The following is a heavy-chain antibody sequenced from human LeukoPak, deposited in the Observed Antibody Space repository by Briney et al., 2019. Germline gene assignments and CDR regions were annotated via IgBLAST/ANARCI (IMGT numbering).Heavy chain of an antibody. CDR3: VRSRGYSYGYSYYFDY. V-gene: IGHV5-51*01. CDR2: IYPGDSET. CDR1: GYSFTTNW. Sequence: GEALKISCKGSGYSFTTNWIGCERQMPGKGLEWMGIIYPGDSETRYSPSFQGQVTISADKSISTAYLQWSSLKASDTAMYYCVRSRGYSYGYSYYFDYWGQGTLVTVSS. J-gene: IGHJ4*02. D-gene: IGHD5-18*01.